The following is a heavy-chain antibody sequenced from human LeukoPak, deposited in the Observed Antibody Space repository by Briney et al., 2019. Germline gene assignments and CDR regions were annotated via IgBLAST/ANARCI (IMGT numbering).Heavy chain of an antibody. Sequence: ASVKVSCKASGGTFSSYAISWGRQAPGQGLEWMGGIIPIFGTANYAQKFQGRVTITADESTSTAYMVLSSLRCEDTAVYYCARGTPATAIYFDYWGQGTLVPVSS. CDR2: IIPIFGTA. V-gene: IGHV1-69*01. CDR1: GGTFSSYA. J-gene: IGHJ4*02. CDR3: ARGTPATAIYFDY. D-gene: IGHD5-12*01.